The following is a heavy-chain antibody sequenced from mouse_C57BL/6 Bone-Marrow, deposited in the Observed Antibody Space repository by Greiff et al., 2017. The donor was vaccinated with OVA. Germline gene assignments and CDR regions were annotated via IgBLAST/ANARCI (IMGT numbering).Heavy chain of an antibody. V-gene: IGHV4-1*01. CDR1: GIDFSRYW. D-gene: IGHD2-4*01. CDR2: INPDSSTI. CDR3: ATLYYDYGGEAWFAY. J-gene: IGHJ3*01. Sequence: EVKLLESGGGLVQPGGSLKLSCAASGIDFSRYWMSWVRRAPGQGLEWIGEINPDSSTINYAPSLKDKFIISRDNAKNTLYLQMSKVRSEDTALYYCATLYYDYGGEAWFAYWGQGTLVTVSA.